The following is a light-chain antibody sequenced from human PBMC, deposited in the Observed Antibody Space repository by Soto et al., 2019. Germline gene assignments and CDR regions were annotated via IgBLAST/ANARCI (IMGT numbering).Light chain of an antibody. CDR3: QQYYSYPWT. V-gene: IGKV1-8*01. Sequence: IQMTQSPSALSASVGDRVTITCRASQGISSYLAWYQQKPGKAPKLLIYAASTLQSGVPSRFSGSGSGTDFTLTISCLQSEDFATYYCQQYYSYPWTVGQGTKVDSK. J-gene: IGKJ1*01. CDR1: QGISSY. CDR2: AAS.